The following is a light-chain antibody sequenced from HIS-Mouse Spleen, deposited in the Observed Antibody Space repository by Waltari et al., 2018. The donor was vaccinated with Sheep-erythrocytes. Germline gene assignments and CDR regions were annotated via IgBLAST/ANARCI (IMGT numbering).Light chain of an antibody. CDR2: DVS. V-gene: IGLV2-11*01. Sequence: QSALTQPRSVSGSPGQSVTISCTGTSSDVGGYNYFSWYQQHPGKAPKLMIYDVSKRPSGVPDRFSGSKSGNAASLSISGIQAEDEADYYCCSYAGSYNHVFATGTKVTVL. J-gene: IGLJ1*01. CDR3: CSYAGSYNHV. CDR1: SSDVGGYNY.